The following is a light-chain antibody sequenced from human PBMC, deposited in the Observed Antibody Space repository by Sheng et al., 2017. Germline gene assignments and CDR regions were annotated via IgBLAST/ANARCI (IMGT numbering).Light chain of an antibody. CDR1: QGITTY. Sequence: DIQLTQSPSFLSASVGDRVTITCRASQGITTYLAWYQQKPGKAPKLLLYAASTLQSGVPSRFSGSGSGTEFTLTISSLQPEDFATYYCQQLGSYPVTFGGGTKVEIK. V-gene: IGKV1-9*01. CDR3: QQLGSYPVT. CDR2: AAS. J-gene: IGKJ4*01.